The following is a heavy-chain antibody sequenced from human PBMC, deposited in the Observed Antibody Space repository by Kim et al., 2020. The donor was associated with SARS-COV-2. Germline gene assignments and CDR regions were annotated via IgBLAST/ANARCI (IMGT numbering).Heavy chain of an antibody. J-gene: IGHJ4*02. CDR3: ASLLGAANSDY. D-gene: IGHD1-26*01. CDR2: INSDGSTT. CDR1: GFTFSSYW. V-gene: IGHV3-74*01. Sequence: GGSLRLSCAASGFTFSSYWMHWVRQAPGKGLVWVSRINSDGSTTNYADSVKGRFTISRDNAKNTLYLQMNSLRAEDTAVYYCASLLGAANSDYWGQGTVVTVSS.